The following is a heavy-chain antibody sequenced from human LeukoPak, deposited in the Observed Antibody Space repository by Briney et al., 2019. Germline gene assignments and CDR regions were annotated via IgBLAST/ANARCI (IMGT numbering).Heavy chain of an antibody. V-gene: IGHV4-59*01. CDR2: IYYSGST. J-gene: IGHJ4*02. CDR3: ARLQYYDFWSGYGDFDY. CDR1: GGSTSSYY. D-gene: IGHD3-3*01. Sequence: KPSETLSLTCTVSGGSTSSYYWSWIRQPPGKGLEWIGYIYYSGSTNYNPSLKSRVTISVDTSKNQFSLKLSSVTAADTAVYYCARLQYYDFWSGYGDFDYWGQGTLVTVSS.